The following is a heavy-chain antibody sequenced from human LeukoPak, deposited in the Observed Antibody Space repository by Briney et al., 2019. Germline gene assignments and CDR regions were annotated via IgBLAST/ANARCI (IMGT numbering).Heavy chain of an antibody. CDR3: ARAWRGSAFDI. CDR1: GGSISSYY. Sequence: PSETLSLTCTVSGGSISSYYWSWIRQPPGKGLEWIGYIYYSGSTNYNPSLKSRVTISVDTSKNQFSLKLSSVTAADTAVYYYARAWRGSAFDIWGQGTMVTVSS. CDR2: IYYSGST. J-gene: IGHJ3*02. D-gene: IGHD1-1*01. V-gene: IGHV4-59*01.